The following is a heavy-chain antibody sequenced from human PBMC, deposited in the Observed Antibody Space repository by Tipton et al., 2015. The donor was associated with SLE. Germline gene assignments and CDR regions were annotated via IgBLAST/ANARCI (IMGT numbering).Heavy chain of an antibody. Sequence: GLVKPSETLSLTCAASGYSINSGYSWGWIRQPLPGKGLEWIGTIDHSENTDYNPSLKSRVTISLDTSKNQFSLKLNSVTAADTAVYYCARGVRIAVVKGWYFDLWGRGTLVTVSS. J-gene: IGHJ2*01. V-gene: IGHV4-38-2*01. CDR1: GYSINSGYS. D-gene: IGHD6-19*01. CDR2: IDHSENT. CDR3: ARGVRIAVVKGWYFDL.